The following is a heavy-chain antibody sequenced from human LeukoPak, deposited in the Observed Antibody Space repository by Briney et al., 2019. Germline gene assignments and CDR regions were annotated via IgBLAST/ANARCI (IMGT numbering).Heavy chain of an antibody. Sequence: ASVKVSCKASGYTFTDYYIHWVRQAPGQGPEWMGWFTPHSGGTNYAQRFQGRVTMTGDTSISSAYMELNSLGSDDTAVYYCVRGYCSGNICYDPYFEHWGQGTLVSVSS. CDR1: GYTFTDYY. CDR2: FTPHSGGT. V-gene: IGHV1-2*02. J-gene: IGHJ4*02. D-gene: IGHD2-15*01. CDR3: VRGYCSGNICYDPYFEH.